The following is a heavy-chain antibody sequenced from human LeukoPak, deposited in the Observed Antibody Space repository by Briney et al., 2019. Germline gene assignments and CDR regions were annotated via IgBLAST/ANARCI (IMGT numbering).Heavy chain of an antibody. V-gene: IGHV3-21*01. CDR3: ARDSPDYYDSSGLAFDI. Sequence: GGSLRLSCAASGFTFSSYSMNWVRQAPGKGLEWVSSISSSSSYIYYADSVKGRFTISRDSAKNSLYLQMNSLRAEDTAVYYCARDSPDYYDSSGLAFDIWGQGTMVTVSS. J-gene: IGHJ3*02. CDR1: GFTFSSYS. D-gene: IGHD3-22*01. CDR2: ISSSSSYI.